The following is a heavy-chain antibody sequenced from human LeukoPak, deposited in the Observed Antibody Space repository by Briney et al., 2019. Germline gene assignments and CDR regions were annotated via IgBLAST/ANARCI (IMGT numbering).Heavy chain of an antibody. CDR1: GGSFSGYY. CDR2: INHSGST. J-gene: IGHJ3*02. Sequence: PSETLSLTCAVYGGSFSGYYWSWIRQPPGKGLEWIGEINHSGSTNYNPSLKSRVTISVDTSKNQFSLKLSSVTAADTAVYYCARPRADGGFLEWPDAFDIWGQGTMVTVSS. D-gene: IGHD3-3*01. V-gene: IGHV4-34*01. CDR3: ARPRADGGFLEWPDAFDI.